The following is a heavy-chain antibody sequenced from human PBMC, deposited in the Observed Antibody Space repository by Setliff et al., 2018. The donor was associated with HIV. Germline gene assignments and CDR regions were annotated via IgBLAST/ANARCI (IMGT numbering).Heavy chain of an antibody. CDR1: GYSFTSYW. CDR3: ARAKVRGSKRITMIVVAEGWFDP. V-gene: IGHV5-51*01. Sequence: PGESLKISCKGSGYSFTSYWIGWVRQMPGKGLEWMGIIYPGDSDNRYSPSFQGQVTISADKAISIAYLQWSSLKASDTAIYYCARAKVRGSKRITMIVVAEGWFDPWGQGTLVTVSS. J-gene: IGHJ5*02. D-gene: IGHD3-22*01. CDR2: IYPGDSDN.